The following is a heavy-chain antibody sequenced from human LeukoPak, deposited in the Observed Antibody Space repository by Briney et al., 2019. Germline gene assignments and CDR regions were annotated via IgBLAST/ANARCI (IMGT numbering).Heavy chain of an antibody. CDR2: VYYSGST. V-gene: IGHV4-39*01. CDR3: ARSSRAPPDFPWWSSSWYSFDY. D-gene: IGHD6-13*01. CDR1: GGSISSSSYY. J-gene: IGHJ4*02. Sequence: PSETLSLTCTVSGGSISSSSYYWGWIRQPPGKGLEWIGSVYYSGSTYYNPSLKSRVTISVDTFKNQFSLKLSSVTAADTAVYYCARSSRAPPDFPWWSSSWYSFDYWGQGTLVTVSS.